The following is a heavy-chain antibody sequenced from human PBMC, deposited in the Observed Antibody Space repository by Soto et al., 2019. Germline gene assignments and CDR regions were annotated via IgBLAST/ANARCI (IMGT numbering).Heavy chain of an antibody. D-gene: IGHD6-13*01. CDR3: AKVAASDYFYNYPMDV. CDR2: ISYDGGNK. V-gene: IGHV3-30*18. CDR1: GFTFSNYG. J-gene: IGHJ6*02. Sequence: GGSLRLSCAVSGFTFSNYGIHWVRQAPGKGLEWVAFISYDGGNKFYGDSVKGRFTISRDNSRNTLYLQMHSLRPEDTAVYYCAKVAASDYFYNYPMDVWGQGTTVTVSS.